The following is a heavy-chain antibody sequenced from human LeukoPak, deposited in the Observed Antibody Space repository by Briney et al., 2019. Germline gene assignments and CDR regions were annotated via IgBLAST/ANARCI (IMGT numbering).Heavy chain of an antibody. CDR3: ARAYTATVLDY. D-gene: IGHD5-18*01. Sequence: ASVKVSCKASGYTFTSYGISWVRQAPGQGLEWMGWISAYNGNTNYAQKLQGRVTMTTDTSTSTAYMELSSLRSEDTAVYYCARAYTATVLDYWGQGTLVTVSS. CDR1: GYTFTSYG. V-gene: IGHV1-18*01. CDR2: ISAYNGNT. J-gene: IGHJ4*02.